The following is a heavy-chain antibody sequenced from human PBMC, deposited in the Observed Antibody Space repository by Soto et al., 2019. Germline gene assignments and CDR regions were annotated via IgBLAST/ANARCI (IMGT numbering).Heavy chain of an antibody. CDR3: ARNALSALDV. D-gene: IGHD1-1*01. V-gene: IGHV4-4*07. CDR1: GGPLNGYH. CDR2: IYSSGTT. J-gene: IGHJ6*02. Sequence: PSETLSLTCTVSGGPLNGYHWSWIRQPAGKGLEWIGRIYSSGTTNHNPSLRSRVTMSVDTSNNQFSLRLTSVTAADTAVYYCARNALSALDVWGQRTTVPVSS.